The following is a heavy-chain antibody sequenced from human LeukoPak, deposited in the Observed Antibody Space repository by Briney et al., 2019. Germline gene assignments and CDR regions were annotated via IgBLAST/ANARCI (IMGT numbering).Heavy chain of an antibody. V-gene: IGHV3-7*01. D-gene: IGHD2-15*01. CDR2: INPAGSET. CDR3: ARFGYVAAVDV. CDR1: GFSFSAYW. J-gene: IGHJ4*02. Sequence: GGSLRLSCAASGFSFSAYWMTWVRPAPGTGLEWVANINPAGSETYYVDPVEGRFSISRDNAKNLVYLQMNSLRAEDTAVYHCARFGYVAAVDVWGQGTPVTVSS.